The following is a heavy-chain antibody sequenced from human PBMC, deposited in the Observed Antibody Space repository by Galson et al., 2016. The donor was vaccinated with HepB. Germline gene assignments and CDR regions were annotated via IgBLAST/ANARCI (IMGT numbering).Heavy chain of an antibody. CDR1: EFTASSNY. J-gene: IGHJ4*02. CDR2: IYSGGST. CDR3: ARALSGWDGFDY. D-gene: IGHD6-19*01. V-gene: IGHV3-53*01. Sequence: SLRLSCAAYEFTASSNYLNWVRQAPGKGLEWVSAIYSGGSTHYADSVKGRCTISRDNSKNTVYLEMKSLRAEDTVVYYYARALSGWDGFDYWGQGTLVIVST.